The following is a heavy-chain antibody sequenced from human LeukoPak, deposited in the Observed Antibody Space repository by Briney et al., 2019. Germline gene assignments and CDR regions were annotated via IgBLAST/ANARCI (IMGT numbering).Heavy chain of an antibody. V-gene: IGHV3-23*01. CDR1: GFTFSSYA. D-gene: IGHD3-9*01. J-gene: IGHJ4*02. CDR2: ITSSGDST. CDR3: VKEYFGFALDY. Sequence: GGSLRLSCAASGFTFSSYAMSWVRQAPGKGLEWVSDITSSGDSTYYADSVKGRFTISRDNPKNTLYLQMNSLRAEDTAIYYCVKEYFGFALDYWGQGTVVTVSS.